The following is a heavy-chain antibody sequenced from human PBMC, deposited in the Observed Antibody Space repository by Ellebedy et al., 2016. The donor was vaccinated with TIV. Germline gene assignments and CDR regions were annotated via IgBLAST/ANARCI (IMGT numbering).Heavy chain of an antibody. CDR3: ARGITMIVPEFDP. CDR2: INAGNGNT. D-gene: IGHD3-22*01. V-gene: IGHV1-3*01. Sequence: ASVKVSXXASGYTFTSYAMHWVRQAPGQRLEWMGLINAGNGNTKYSQKFQGRVTITRDTSASTAYMELSSLRSEDTAVYYCARGITMIVPEFDPWGQGTLVTVSS. J-gene: IGHJ5*02. CDR1: GYTFTSYA.